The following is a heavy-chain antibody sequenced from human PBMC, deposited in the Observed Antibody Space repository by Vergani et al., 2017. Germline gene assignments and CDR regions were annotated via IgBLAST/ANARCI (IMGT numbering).Heavy chain of an antibody. CDR1: GYTFTSYY. Sequence: QVQLVQSGAEVKKPGASVKVSCKASGYTFTSYYMHWVRQAPGQGLEWMGGIIPIFGTANYAQKFQGRVTITADKSTSTAYMELSSLRSEDTAVYYCARGPGFPSIASSSSTYYYYYMDVWGKGTTVTVSS. V-gene: IGHV1-69*06. J-gene: IGHJ6*03. CDR3: ARGPGFPSIASSSSTYYYYYMDV. D-gene: IGHD6-6*01. CDR2: IIPIFGTA.